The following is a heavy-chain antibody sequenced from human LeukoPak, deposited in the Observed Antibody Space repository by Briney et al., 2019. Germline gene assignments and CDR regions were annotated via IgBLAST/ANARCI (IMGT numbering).Heavy chain of an antibody. Sequence: GGSLRLSCAASGFTFSSYSMNWVRQAPGKGLEWVSSISSSSSYIYYADSVKGRFTISRDNAKNSLYLQMNSLRAEDTAVYYCARESRLLYYFDYWGQGTLVTVSS. V-gene: IGHV3-21*01. CDR3: ARESRLLYYFDY. CDR1: GFTFSSYS. D-gene: IGHD2/OR15-2a*01. CDR2: ISSSSSYI. J-gene: IGHJ4*02.